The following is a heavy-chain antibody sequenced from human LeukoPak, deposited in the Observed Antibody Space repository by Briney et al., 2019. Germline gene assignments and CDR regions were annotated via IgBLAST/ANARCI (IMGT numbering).Heavy chain of an antibody. CDR2: IKQDGSEK. J-gene: IGHJ6*03. CDR1: GFTFSSYW. CDR3: AREGIAAADYYYYYINV. Sequence: GGSPRLTCAASGFTFSSYWMSWVRQAPGKGLEWVANIKQDGSEKYYVDSVKGRFTISRDNAKNSLYLQMNSLRAEDTAVYYCAREGIAAADYYYYYINVWGKGTTVTVSS. V-gene: IGHV3-7*01. D-gene: IGHD6-13*01.